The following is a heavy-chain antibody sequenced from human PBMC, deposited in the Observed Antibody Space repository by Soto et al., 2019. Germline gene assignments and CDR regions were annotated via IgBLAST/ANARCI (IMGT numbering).Heavy chain of an antibody. Sequence: GGSLRLSCAASGFTFSSYWMSWVRQAPGKGLEWVANIKQDGSEKYYVDSVKGRFTISRDNAKNSLYLQMNSPRAEDTAVYYCASSFHSSGWYTGGYWGQGTLVTVSS. CDR3: ASSFHSSGWYTGGY. CDR2: IKQDGSEK. V-gene: IGHV3-7*01. CDR1: GFTFSSYW. D-gene: IGHD6-19*01. J-gene: IGHJ4*02.